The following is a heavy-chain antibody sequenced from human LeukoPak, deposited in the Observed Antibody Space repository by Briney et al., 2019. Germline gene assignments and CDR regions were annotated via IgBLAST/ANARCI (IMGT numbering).Heavy chain of an antibody. V-gene: IGHV3-30*18. CDR1: GFTFSSYG. D-gene: IGHD6-13*01. J-gene: IGHJ6*02. CDR3: AKPSIAAAYYYYYGMDV. Sequence: GGSLRLSCAASGFTFSSYGMHWVRQAPGKGLEWVAVISYDGSNKYYADSVKGRFTISRDNSKNTLYLQMNSLRAEDTAVYYCAKPSIAAAYYYYYGMDVWGQGTTVTVSS. CDR2: ISYDGSNK.